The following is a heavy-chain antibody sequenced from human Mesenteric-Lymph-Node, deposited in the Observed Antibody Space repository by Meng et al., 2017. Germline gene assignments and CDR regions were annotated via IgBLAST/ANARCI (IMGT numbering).Heavy chain of an antibody. Sequence: SVKVSCKASGDTFTSDSMSWVRQAPGQGREGRGGNIPIFGTANYAQKFQGGVTITADESTSTAYMVLSSMRTEDTAVDYCATHRYGDNEGFSYGEDFDYWGQGTMVTVSS. V-gene: IGHV1-69*13. D-gene: IGHD4-17*01. CDR3: ATHRYGDNEGFSYGEDFDY. CDR1: GDTFTSDS. CDR2: NIPIFGTA. J-gene: IGHJ3*01.